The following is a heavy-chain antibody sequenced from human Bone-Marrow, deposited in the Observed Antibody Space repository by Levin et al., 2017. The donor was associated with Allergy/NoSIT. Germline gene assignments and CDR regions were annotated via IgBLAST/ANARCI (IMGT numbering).Heavy chain of an antibody. D-gene: IGHD3-10*01. CDR3: AGGWIDRRGVVFYCFDR. J-gene: IGHJ4*02. V-gene: IGHV4-59*01. CDR1: GGSISDYY. CDR2: IYNSVST. Sequence: SQTLSLTCIISGGSISDYYWSWIRQPPGKGLEWIGYIYNSVSTNYNPSLKSRVIISVDTSKTQFSLNLTSVTAADTARDYGAGGWIDRRGVVFYCFDRWGQGTLVTVSS.